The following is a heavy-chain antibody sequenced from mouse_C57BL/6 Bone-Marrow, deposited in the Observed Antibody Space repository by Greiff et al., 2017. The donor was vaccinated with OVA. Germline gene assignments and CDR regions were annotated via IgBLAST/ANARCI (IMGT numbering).Heavy chain of an antibody. V-gene: IGHV1-9*01. CDR3: ARKAYYYGSRRYYFDY. CDR2: ILPGSGST. Sequence: VKLVESGAELMKPGASVKLSCKATGYTFTGYWIEWVKQRPGHGLEWIGEILPGSGSTNYNEKFKGKATFTADTSSNTAYMQLSSLTTEDSAIYYCARKAYYYGSRRYYFDYWGQGTTLTVSS. D-gene: IGHD1-1*01. CDR1: GYTFTGYW. J-gene: IGHJ2*01.